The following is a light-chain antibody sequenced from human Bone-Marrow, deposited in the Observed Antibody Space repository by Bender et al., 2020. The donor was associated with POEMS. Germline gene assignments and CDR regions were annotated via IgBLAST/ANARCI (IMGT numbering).Light chain of an antibody. CDR1: SSDVGGYNY. V-gene: IGLV2-14*01. CDR2: EVT. J-gene: IGLJ1*01. CDR3: SSYTAGTPLYV. Sequence: QSALTQAASVSGSPGQSITISCTGTSSDVGGYNYVSWYQQHPGKAPKVIIYEVTNRPSGVSDRFSGSKSGNTASLTISRLQAEDEADYYCSSYTAGTPLYVFGDGTKVSVL.